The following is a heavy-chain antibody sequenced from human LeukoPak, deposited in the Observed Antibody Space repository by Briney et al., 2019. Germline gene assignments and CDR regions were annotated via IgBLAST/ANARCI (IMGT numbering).Heavy chain of an antibody. CDR3: AGYIAAPDAFDI. CDR2: IFYSGTT. Sequence: SETLSLTCTVSGDTISTSFYYWDWIRQPPGKGLEWIGGIFYSGTTYYNPSLKSRVTISVDTSKSQFSLKLSSVTAADTAVYYCAGYIAAPDAFDIWGQGTMVTVSS. D-gene: IGHD6-13*01. V-gene: IGHV4-39*07. J-gene: IGHJ3*02. CDR1: GDTISTSFYY.